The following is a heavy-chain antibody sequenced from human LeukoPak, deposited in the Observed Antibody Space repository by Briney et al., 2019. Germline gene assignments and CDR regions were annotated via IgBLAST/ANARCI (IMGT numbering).Heavy chain of an antibody. CDR2: ISGDGGTT. CDR1: GFNFDEYA. Sequence: PGGSLRLSCAASGFNFDEYAMYCVRQAPGKGLEWVSLISGDGGTTSYADSVKGRFTISRDNSENSLNLQMKSLRSEDTALYYCAKARRSGTHYSDFDFWGQGTLVTVCS. D-gene: IGHD1-26*01. V-gene: IGHV3-43*02. J-gene: IGHJ4*02. CDR3: AKARRSGTHYSDFDF.